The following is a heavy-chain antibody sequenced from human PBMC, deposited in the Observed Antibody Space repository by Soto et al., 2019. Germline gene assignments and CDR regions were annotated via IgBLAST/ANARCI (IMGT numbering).Heavy chain of an antibody. V-gene: IGHV3-23*01. CDR2: ISGSGGST. CDR3: AKDDDILTGDYEAFDI. J-gene: IGHJ3*02. D-gene: IGHD3-9*01. Sequence: GGSLRLSCAASGFTFSSYAMSWVRQAPGKGLEWVSAISGSGGSTYYADSVKGRFTISRDNSKNTLYLQMNSLRAEDTAVYYCAKDDDILTGDYEAFDIWGQRTMVTVSS. CDR1: GFTFSSYA.